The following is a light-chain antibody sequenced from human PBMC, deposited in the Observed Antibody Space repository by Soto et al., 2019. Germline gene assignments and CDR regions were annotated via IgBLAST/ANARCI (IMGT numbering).Light chain of an antibody. J-gene: IGKJ5*01. CDR1: QSISSY. CDR2: AAS. CDR3: QQSYSTPIT. Sequence: DVEVTQSQSSLSASVGDRVTITCRASQSISSYLNWYQQKPGKAPKLLIYAASSLQSGVPSRFSGSGSGTDFTLTISSLQPEDFATYYCQQSYSTPITFGQGTRLEI. V-gene: IGKV1-39*01.